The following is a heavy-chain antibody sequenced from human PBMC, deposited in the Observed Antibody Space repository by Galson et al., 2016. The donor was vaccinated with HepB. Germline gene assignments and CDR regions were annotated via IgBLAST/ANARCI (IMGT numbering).Heavy chain of an antibody. CDR1: GGSFSGYY. J-gene: IGHJ6*02. Sequence: ETLSLTCAVYGGSFSGYYWSWIRQPPGKGLEWIGEINHSGSTNYNPSLKSRVTISVDTSKNQFSLKLSSVTAADTAVYYCARGGGWEMAPIFPNYGRDVWGQGTTVTVSS. CDR3: ARGGGWEMAPIFPNYGRDV. V-gene: IGHV4-34*01. CDR2: INHSGST. D-gene: IGHD5-24*01.